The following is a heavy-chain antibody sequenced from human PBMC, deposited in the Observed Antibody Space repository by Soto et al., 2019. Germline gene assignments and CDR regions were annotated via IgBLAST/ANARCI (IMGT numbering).Heavy chain of an antibody. V-gene: IGHV4-39*01. CDR2: IYYSGRT. CDR1: GESISSSSYY. Sequence: SETLSLTCIVSGESISSSSYYWGWIRQPSGKGLEWIGSIYYSGRTYYNPSFKSRVTISIDTSKNQFSLKLSSVTATDTAVYYCARQRTTVVTQAYFDHWGQGALVTVSS. CDR3: ARQRTTVVTQAYFDH. D-gene: IGHD2-21*02. J-gene: IGHJ4*02.